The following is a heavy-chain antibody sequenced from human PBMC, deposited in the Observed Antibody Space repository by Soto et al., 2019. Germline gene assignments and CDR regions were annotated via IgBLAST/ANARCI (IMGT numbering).Heavy chain of an antibody. J-gene: IGHJ5*02. CDR3: ARDGCSGSNCLNWFDP. CDR1: GFTFSSYS. D-gene: IGHD2-15*01. CDR2: ISSSSTTK. V-gene: IGHV3-48*01. Sequence: EVQLVESGGGLVQPGGSLRLSCAASGFTFSSYSMNWVRQAPGKGLEGVSYISSSSTTKYYADSVKGRFTLSRDKAKNSLYLQMNSLRAEDTAVYYCARDGCSGSNCLNWFDPWGQGTLVTVSS.